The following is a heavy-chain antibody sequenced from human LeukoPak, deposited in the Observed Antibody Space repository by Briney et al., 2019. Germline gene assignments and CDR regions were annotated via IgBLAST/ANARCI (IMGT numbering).Heavy chain of an antibody. D-gene: IGHD2-15*01. CDR3: VRALAHCSGGSCY. V-gene: IGHV3-74*01. J-gene: IGHJ4*02. CDR1: GFTFDDYA. CDR2: VSLDGSTT. Sequence: GRSLRLSCAASGFTFDDYAMHWVRQAPGKGLVWVSYVSLDGSTTAYAGSVKGRFTISRDNAKNTLYLQMNSVTAEDTAVYYCVRALAHCSGGSCYWGQGTLVTVSS.